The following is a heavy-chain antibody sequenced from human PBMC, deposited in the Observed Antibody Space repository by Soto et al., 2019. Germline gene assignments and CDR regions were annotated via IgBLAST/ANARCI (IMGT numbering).Heavy chain of an antibody. V-gene: IGHV3-23*01. CDR1: GFIFENFG. CDR3: AKNQGVELVPLATVDWFDP. D-gene: IGHD1-26*01. Sequence: ALRLSCAASGFIFENFGMSWVRQAPGKGLEWISSISGSGFKKYYADSVKGRFTISRDNSKSTVYLELNNLSAEDTAVYHCAKNQGVELVPLATVDWFDPWGQGSVVTVSS. CDR2: ISGSGFKK. J-gene: IGHJ5*02.